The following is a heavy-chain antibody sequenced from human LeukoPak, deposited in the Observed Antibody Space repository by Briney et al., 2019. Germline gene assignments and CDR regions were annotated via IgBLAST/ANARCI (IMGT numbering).Heavy chain of an antibody. V-gene: IGHV3-21*01. J-gene: IGHJ4*02. CDR3: AIDNPDRYCSSTGCYQDY. CDR1: GFTFSSYS. Sequence: GGSLRLSCAASGFTFSSYSMNWVRQAPGKGLEWVSSISRSSSYIYYADSVKGRFTISRDNAKNSPYLQMNSLRAEDTAVYYCAIDNPDRYCSSTGCYQDYWGQGTLVTVSS. D-gene: IGHD2-2*01. CDR2: ISRSSSYI.